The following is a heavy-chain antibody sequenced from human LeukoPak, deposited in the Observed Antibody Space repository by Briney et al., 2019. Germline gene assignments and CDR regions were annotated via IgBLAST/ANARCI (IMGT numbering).Heavy chain of an antibody. J-gene: IGHJ5*02. CDR2: TYYRSKRYN. Sequence: SQTLSLTCAISGDSVSSNSAAWNWIRQSPSRGLEWLGRTYYRSKRYNDYAVSVKSRITINPDTSKNRFSLQLNSVTPEDTAMYYCARGDPPPHNWFDPWGQGTLVTVSS. CDR1: GDSVSSNSAA. CDR3: ARGDPPPHNWFDP. V-gene: IGHV6-1*01. D-gene: IGHD2-21*02.